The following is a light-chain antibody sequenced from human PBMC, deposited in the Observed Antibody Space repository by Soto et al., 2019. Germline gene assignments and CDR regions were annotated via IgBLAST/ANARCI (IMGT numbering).Light chain of an antibody. J-gene: IGLJ1*01. CDR1: SSDVGSYNL. Sequence: QSVLTQPASVSGSPGQSITISCTGTSSDVGSYNLVSWYQQHPDKAPKLMIYEGGKRPSGVSDRFSGSKSGNTASLTISGLQAEDDADYYCCSYAGSSTYVFGTGTKVTVL. CDR3: CSYAGSSTYV. CDR2: EGG. V-gene: IGLV2-23*01.